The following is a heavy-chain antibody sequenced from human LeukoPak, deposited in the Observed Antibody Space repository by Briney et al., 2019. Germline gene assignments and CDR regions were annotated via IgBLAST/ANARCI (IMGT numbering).Heavy chain of an antibody. V-gene: IGHV3-11*01. Sequence: PGGSLRLSCTASGFTFSDYYMSRIRQAPGKGLEWLSYVSQSGSTIYYADSVKGRFTISRDNGKNSLYLQMNSLRAEDTGMYYCAREGHSYGSDYWGQGTLVTVSS. CDR2: VSQSGSTI. J-gene: IGHJ4*02. CDR1: GFTFSDYY. D-gene: IGHD5-18*01. CDR3: AREGHSYGSDY.